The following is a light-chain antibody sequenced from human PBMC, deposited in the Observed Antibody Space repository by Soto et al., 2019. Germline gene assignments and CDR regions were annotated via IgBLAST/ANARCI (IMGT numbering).Light chain of an antibody. CDR3: SSYTGIGTVV. Sequence: QSALTQPASVSGSPGQSITISCTGTSSDVGGYNYVSWYQQHPGKAPKLMIYEVSKWPSGVSSRFSGSKSGNTASLTISGLQAEDEADYYCSSYTGIGTVVFGGGTKLTVL. J-gene: IGLJ2*01. CDR1: SSDVGGYNY. V-gene: IGLV2-14*01. CDR2: EVS.